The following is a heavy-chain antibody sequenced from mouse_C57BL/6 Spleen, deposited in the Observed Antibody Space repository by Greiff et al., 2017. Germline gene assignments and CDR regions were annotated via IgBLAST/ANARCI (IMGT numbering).Heavy chain of an antibody. CDR2: IHPNSGST. CDR3: ARRGSYDGYYVFDY. D-gene: IGHD2-3*01. Sequence: QVQLQQPGAELVKPGASVKLSCKASGYTFTSYWMHWVKQRPGQGLEWIGMIHPNSGSTNYNEKFKSKATLTVDKSSSTAYMQLSSLTSEDSAVYYCARRGSYDGYYVFDYWGQGTTLTVSS. CDR1: GYTFTSYW. V-gene: IGHV1-64*01. J-gene: IGHJ2*01.